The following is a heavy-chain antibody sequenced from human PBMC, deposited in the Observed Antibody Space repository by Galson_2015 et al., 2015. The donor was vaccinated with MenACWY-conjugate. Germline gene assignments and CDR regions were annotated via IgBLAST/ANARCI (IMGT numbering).Heavy chain of an antibody. CDR3: AKDLSLYYVPPNFDY. CDR2: ITAAGDST. Sequence: SLRLSCAASGFTFTDYAMTWVRQAPGKGLEWVSTITAAGDSTYYADSVKGRFTISRDTSKNTLFLQMDSLRAEDTAIYYCAKDLSLYYVPPNFDYWGQGTPVTVSS. J-gene: IGHJ4*02. V-gene: IGHV3-23*01. CDR1: GFTFTDYA. D-gene: IGHD3-16*02.